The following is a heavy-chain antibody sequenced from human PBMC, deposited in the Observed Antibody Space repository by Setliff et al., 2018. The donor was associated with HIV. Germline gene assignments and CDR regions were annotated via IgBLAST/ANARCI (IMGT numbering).Heavy chain of an antibody. CDR3: ARQGSVPLGVHQFDS. D-gene: IGHD3-16*01. Sequence: SETLSLTCRVSGGYVSDSSYYWGWIRQAPGKGLEWIGSMYYTESPYYNPSFINRVTISIDTSKNQFSLSLRSVTAADSAVYYCARQGSVPLGVHQFDSWGQGTLVTVSS. CDR2: MYYTESP. J-gene: IGHJ4*02. V-gene: IGHV4-39*01. CDR1: GGYVSDSSYY.